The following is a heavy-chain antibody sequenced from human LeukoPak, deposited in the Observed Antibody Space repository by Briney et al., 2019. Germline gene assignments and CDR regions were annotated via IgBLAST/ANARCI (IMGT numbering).Heavy chain of an antibody. J-gene: IGHJ3*02. D-gene: IGHD6-13*01. Sequence: GGSLRLSCAASGFTFSSYWMSWVRQAPGKGLEWVANIKQDGSEKYYVDSVKGRFTISRDNAKKSLYLQMNSLRVEDTAVYYCARGAAAGRRAFDSWGQGTMVTVSS. CDR1: GFTFSSYW. CDR3: ARGAAAGRRAFDS. V-gene: IGHV3-7*01. CDR2: IKQDGSEK.